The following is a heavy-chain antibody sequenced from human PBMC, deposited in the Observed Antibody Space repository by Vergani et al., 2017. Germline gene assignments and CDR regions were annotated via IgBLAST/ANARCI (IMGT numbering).Heavy chain of an antibody. Sequence: EVQLVQSGAEVKKPGATMKISCKVSGYTFTDHYMHWVKQAPGKGLEWMGLVDPEDGETIYAEKFKGRVTIAADTSTDTAHLELSSLRSEDTAVYYCATPQTVTTGGMVVCGQGSTDIDS. CDR2: VDPEDGET. CDR1: GYTFTDHY. D-gene: IGHD4-17*01. V-gene: IGHV1-69-2*01. CDR3: ATPQTVTTGGMVV. J-gene: IGHJ6*01.